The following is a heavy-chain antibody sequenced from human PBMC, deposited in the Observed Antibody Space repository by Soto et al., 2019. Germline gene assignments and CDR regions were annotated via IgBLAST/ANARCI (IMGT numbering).Heavy chain of an antibody. CDR1: GFTVSSSQ. CDR2: IFIGGTT. D-gene: IGHD6-19*01. CDR3: ARDRLESRWLGLGY. J-gene: IGHJ4*02. Sequence: GGSLRLSCAASGFTVSSSQMTWVRQAPGKALEWVSLIFIGGTTQYAVSVKGRFTISRDYSRNTVFLQMNSLRAEDTAVYYCARDRLESRWLGLGYWGQGTVVTVSS. V-gene: IGHV3-53*01.